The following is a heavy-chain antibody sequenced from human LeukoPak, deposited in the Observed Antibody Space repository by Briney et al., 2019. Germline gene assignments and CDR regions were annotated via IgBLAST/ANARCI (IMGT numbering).Heavy chain of an antibody. V-gene: IGHV4-59*01. CDR1: GGSISSYC. CDR2: IYYSGST. D-gene: IGHD6-13*01. Sequence: SETLSLTCTVSGGSISSYCWSWIRQPPGKGLEWIGYIYYSGSTNYNPSLKSRVTISVDTSKNQFSLKLSSVTAADTAVYYCAREAAAGNFDPWGQGTLVTVSS. J-gene: IGHJ5*02. CDR3: AREAAAGNFDP.